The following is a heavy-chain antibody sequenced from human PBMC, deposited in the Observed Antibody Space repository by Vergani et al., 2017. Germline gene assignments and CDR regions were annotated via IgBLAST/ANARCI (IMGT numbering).Heavy chain of an antibody. CDR1: GYTFTGYY. V-gene: IGHV1-2*02. Sequence: QVQLVQSGAEVKKPGASVKVSCKASGYTFTGYYMHWVRQAPGQGLEWMGWINPNSGGTNYAQKFQGRVTMTRDTSISTAYMELSRLRSDDTAVYYCARNYPYSSGWYHDAFDIWGQGTMVTVSS. J-gene: IGHJ3*02. CDR3: ARNYPYSSGWYHDAFDI. CDR2: INPNSGGT. D-gene: IGHD6-19*01.